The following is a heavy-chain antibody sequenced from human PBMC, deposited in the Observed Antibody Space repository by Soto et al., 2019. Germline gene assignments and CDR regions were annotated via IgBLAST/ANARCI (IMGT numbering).Heavy chain of an antibody. D-gene: IGHD2-2*01. CDR3: ARSQGSSTSLEIYYYYYYGMDV. Sequence: QVQLVQSGAEVKKPGSSVKVSCKASGCTFSSYAISWVRQAPVQGLEWIGGIIPISGTANYAQKFQGRVTITADESTSTAYMELSSLRSEDTAVYYCARSQGSSTSLEIYYYYYYGMDVWGQGTTVTVSS. V-gene: IGHV1-69*01. CDR2: IIPISGTA. CDR1: GCTFSSYA. J-gene: IGHJ6*02.